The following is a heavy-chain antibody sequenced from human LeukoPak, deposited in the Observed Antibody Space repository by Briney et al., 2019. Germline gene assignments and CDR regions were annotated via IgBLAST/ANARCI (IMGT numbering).Heavy chain of an antibody. CDR3: ARDDGSSWYSDAFDI. V-gene: IGHV4-4*07. CDR2: IYTSGST. D-gene: IGHD6-13*01. Sequence: SETLSLTCTVSGGSISSYYWSWLRQPAGKGLEWIGRIYTSGSTNYNPSLKSRVTMSVDTSKNQFSLKLSSVTAADTAVYYCARDDGSSWYSDAFDIWGQGTMVTVSS. CDR1: GGSISSYY. J-gene: IGHJ3*02.